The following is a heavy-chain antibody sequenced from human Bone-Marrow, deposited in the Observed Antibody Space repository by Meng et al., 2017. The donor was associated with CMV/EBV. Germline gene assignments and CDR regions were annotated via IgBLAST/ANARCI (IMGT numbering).Heavy chain of an antibody. J-gene: IGHJ4*02. CDR1: GYTFTSYY. D-gene: IGHD3-22*01. CDR2: INPSGGST. Sequence: ASVKVSCKASGYTFTSYYIHWVRQAPGQGLEWMGIINPSGGSTSYAQKFQGRVTMTRDTSTSTVYMELSSLRSEDTAVYYCARISGGENYYDSSGYYYYFDYWGQGTLVTVSS. CDR3: ARISGGENYYDSSGYYYYFDY. V-gene: IGHV1-46*01.